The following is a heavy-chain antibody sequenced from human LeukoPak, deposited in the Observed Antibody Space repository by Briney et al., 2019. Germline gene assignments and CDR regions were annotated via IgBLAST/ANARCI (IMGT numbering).Heavy chain of an antibody. CDR1: GFTFSSYI. Sequence: GRSLRLPCAASGFTFSSYIMNWVRQAPGKGMEWVSSISSRSSQIYYAGSVKGRFTISRYNAKNSLYLQMNSLRAEDTAVYYCARYSSGFDYWGQGTLVTVSS. J-gene: IGHJ4*02. D-gene: IGHD3-22*01. CDR2: ISSRSSQI. V-gene: IGHV3-21*01. CDR3: ARYSSGFDY.